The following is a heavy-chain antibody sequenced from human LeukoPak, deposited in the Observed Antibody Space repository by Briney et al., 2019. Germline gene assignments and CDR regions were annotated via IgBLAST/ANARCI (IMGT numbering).Heavy chain of an antibody. D-gene: IGHD6-13*01. CDR2: IYYSGGT. CDR3: ASIRYSSSWYFDY. CDR1: GGSLSSYY. J-gene: IGHJ4*02. V-gene: IGHV4-59*01. Sequence: SETLSLTCTVSGGSLSSYYWSWIRQPPGKGLEWIGYIYYSGGTNYNPSLKSRVTISVDTSKNQFSLRLSSVTAADTAMYYCASIRYSSSWYFDYWGQGTLVTVSS.